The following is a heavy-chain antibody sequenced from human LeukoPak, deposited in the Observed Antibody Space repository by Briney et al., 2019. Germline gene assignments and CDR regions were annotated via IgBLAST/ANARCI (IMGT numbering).Heavy chain of an antibody. CDR3: AKGSSLDWYFDL. V-gene: IGHV3-23*01. CDR1: GFTFSSYA. J-gene: IGHJ2*01. Sequence: PGGSLSLSCAASGFTFSSYAMSWVRQAPGKGLEWVSAISGSGGSTYYADSVKGRFTITRDNSKNTLYLQMNSLRAEDTAVYYCAKGSSLDWYFDLWGRGTLVTVSS. CDR2: ISGSGGST.